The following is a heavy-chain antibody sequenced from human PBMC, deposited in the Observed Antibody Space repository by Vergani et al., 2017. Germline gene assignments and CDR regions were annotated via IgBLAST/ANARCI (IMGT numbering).Heavy chain of an antibody. J-gene: IGHJ5*02. CDR2: IYHSGST. CDR3: ASDSEGYVWGSYEAWFDP. V-gene: IGHV4-38-2*01. Sequence: QVQLQESGPGLVKPSETLSLTCAVSGFSIDNGYYWGWIRQPPGKGLEWIGSIYHSGSTYYNPSLKSRVTISVDTSKNQFSLKLSSVTAADTAVYYCASDSEGYVWGSYEAWFDPWGQGTLVTVSS. D-gene: IGHD3-16*01. CDR1: GFSIDNGYY.